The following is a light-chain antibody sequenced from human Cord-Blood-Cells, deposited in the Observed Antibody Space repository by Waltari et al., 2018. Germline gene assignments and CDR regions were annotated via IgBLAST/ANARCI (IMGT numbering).Light chain of an antibody. CDR2: DAS. CDR1: QDISNY. Sequence: DIQMTQSPSSLSASVGDRVTITCQAHQDISNYLNWYQQKPGKAPKLLVYDASNLETGVASMFSGSESGTDFTFTISSMQPEDIATYYWQRYDNLPLTFGGGTKVEIK. J-gene: IGKJ4*01. CDR3: QRYDNLPLT. V-gene: IGKV1-33*01.